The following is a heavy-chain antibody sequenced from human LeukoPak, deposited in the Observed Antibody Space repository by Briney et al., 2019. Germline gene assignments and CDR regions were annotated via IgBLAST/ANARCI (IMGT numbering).Heavy chain of an antibody. J-gene: IGHJ4*01. D-gene: IGHD3-10*01. Sequence: TSETLSLTCTVSGGSITNNYWSWIRQPPGKGLEWVGYIFSSGSTNYNPSLKSRITISVDTSKNQFSLKLTSVTAADTAVYYCARRGGSGSYYYFDYWGHGTLVTVSS. CDR3: ARRGGSGSYYYFDY. CDR1: GGSITNNY. CDR2: IFSSGST. V-gene: IGHV4-59*08.